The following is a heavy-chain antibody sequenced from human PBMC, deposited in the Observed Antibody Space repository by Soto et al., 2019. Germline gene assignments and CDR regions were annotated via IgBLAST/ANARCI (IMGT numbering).Heavy chain of an antibody. V-gene: IGHV1-18*01. D-gene: IGHD3-10*01. CDR3: ARGVGSGTYYNQYNWFDP. Sequence: QVQRVQSGAEVKKPGASVKVSCKASGYTFTNYGISWVRQAPEQGLEWMGGINTYNGNTNHAQKLQGRVTMTTDTSTSTAYMELRSLRSDDTAVYYCARGVGSGTYYNQYNWFDPWGQGTLVTVSS. CDR1: GYTFTNYG. J-gene: IGHJ5*02. CDR2: INTYNGNT.